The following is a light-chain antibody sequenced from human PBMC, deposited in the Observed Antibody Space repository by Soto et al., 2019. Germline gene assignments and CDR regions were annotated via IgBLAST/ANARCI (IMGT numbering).Light chain of an antibody. CDR1: QSVSSY. CDR3: QQYGSSRWT. CDR2: DAS. Sequence: EIVLTQSPATLSLSPGERATLSCRASQSVSSYLAWYQQKPGQAPRLLIYDASNRATGIPARFSGSGSGTDFTLTISRLEPEDFAVYYCQQYGSSRWTFGQGTKVDIK. J-gene: IGKJ1*01. V-gene: IGKV3-20*01.